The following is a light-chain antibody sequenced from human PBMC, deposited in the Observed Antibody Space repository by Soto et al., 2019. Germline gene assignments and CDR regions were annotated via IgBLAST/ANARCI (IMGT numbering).Light chain of an antibody. V-gene: IGLV1-47*01. CDR3: AAYTGNWNGPV. J-gene: IGLJ2*01. Sequence: QSALTQPPSVSGTPGQRVSISCSGDSSTFANNYVHWYQQVPGAAPKLLMYRTDQRPSGVPERFSGSKSGTSASLTISGLRPEDEAQYYCAAYTGNWNGPVFGGGTKVTVL. CDR2: RTD. CDR1: SSTFANNY.